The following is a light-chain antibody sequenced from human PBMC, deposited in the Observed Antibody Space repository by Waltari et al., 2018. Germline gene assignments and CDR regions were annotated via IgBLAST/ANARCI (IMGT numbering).Light chain of an antibody. CDR1: STDVGGYNY. J-gene: IGLJ2*01. Sequence: QSALAQPPSASGSPGQSVTISCTAPSTDVGGYNYVSWYQQHPGRAPRLIIYEVTKRPSGVPDRFSGSKSGNTASRTVSGLQADDEADYHCCAYAGNTEVFGGGTRLTVL. CDR3: CAYAGNTEV. CDR2: EVT. V-gene: IGLV2-8*01.